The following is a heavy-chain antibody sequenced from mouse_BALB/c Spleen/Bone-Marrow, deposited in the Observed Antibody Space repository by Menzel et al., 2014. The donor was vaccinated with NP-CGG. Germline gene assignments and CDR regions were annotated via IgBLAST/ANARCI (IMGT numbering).Heavy chain of an antibody. Sequence: VHVKQSGPELVKPGASVKMSCKASGYTFTSYLIHWVKQKPGQGLEWIGYITPYNDDTKYNEKFKGKATLTSDKSSSTAYMELSSPTSEDSAVYYCARWGGTPYFDYWGQGTTLTVSS. CDR1: GYTFTSYL. CDR3: ARWGGTPYFDY. D-gene: IGHD4-1*01. V-gene: IGHV1-14*01. CDR2: ITPYNDDT. J-gene: IGHJ2*01.